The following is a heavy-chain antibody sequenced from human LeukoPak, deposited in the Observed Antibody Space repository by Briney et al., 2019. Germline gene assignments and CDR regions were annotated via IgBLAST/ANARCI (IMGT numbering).Heavy chain of an antibody. D-gene: IGHD6-13*01. V-gene: IGHV4-39*01. CDR3: ASVYSLYDN. Sequence: SETLSLTCSVSGGSISSRYYWGWIRQSPGKGLEWIGGLYYTGSTYYNPSLESRITISVDTSKNQFSLKLTSVTAADTAVYYCASVYSLYDNWGQGILVIVSS. CDR1: GGSISSRYY. J-gene: IGHJ4*02. CDR2: LYYTGST.